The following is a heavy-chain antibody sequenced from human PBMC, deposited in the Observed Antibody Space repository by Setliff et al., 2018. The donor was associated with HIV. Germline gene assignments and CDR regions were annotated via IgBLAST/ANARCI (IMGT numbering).Heavy chain of an antibody. CDR2: INPNSGDT. CDR1: GYIFTGYY. D-gene: IGHD2-21*01. Sequence: GASVKVSCKASGYIFTGYYIHWVRQAPGQGLEWMGWINPNSGDTNYAQNFQGRVTMTRDTSSSTAYMELTRLTSDDTAMYFCAASADGDCATTSCTNWFDPWGQGTLVTVSS. J-gene: IGHJ5*02. CDR3: AASADGDCATTSCTNWFDP. V-gene: IGHV1-2*02.